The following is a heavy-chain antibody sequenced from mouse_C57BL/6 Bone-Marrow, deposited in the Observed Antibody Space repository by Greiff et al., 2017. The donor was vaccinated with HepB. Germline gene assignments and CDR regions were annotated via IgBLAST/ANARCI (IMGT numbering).Heavy chain of an antibody. V-gene: IGHV7-1*01. D-gene: IGHD1-1*01. CDR3: ARDAGSSYDWYFDV. CDR2: SRNKANDYTT. CDR1: GFTFSDFY. Sequence: EVKLVESGGGLVQSGRSLRLSCATSGFTFSDFYMEWVRQAPGKGLEWIAASRNKANDYTTEYSASVKGRFIVSRDTSQSILYLQMNALRAEDTAIYYCARDAGSSYDWYFDVWGTGTTVTVSS. J-gene: IGHJ1*03.